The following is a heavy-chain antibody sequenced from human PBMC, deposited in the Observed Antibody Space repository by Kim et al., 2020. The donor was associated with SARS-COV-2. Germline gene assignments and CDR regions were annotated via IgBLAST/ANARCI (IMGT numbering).Heavy chain of an antibody. D-gene: IGHD5-12*01. Sequence: GGSLRLSCAASGFTVSRNFMTWVRQAPGKGLEWVSIIYVDGNTDYADSVKGRFTISRDNSRNTLFLQMNTLRAEDTAMYYCSGGIDSGGYLPAYWGQGTLVTLSS. V-gene: IGHV3-53*01. J-gene: IGHJ4*02. CDR2: IYVDGNT. CDR3: SGGIDSGGYLPAY. CDR1: GFTVSRNF.